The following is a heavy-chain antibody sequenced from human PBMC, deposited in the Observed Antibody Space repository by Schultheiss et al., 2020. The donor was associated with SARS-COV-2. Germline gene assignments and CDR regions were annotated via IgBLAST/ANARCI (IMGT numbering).Heavy chain of an antibody. J-gene: IGHJ6*02. CDR2: ISYDGSNK. Sequence: GESLKISCAASGFTFSSYAMHWVRQAPGKGLEWVAVISYDGSNKYYADSVRGRFTISRDNSKNTLYLQMNSLRAEDTAVYYCARDDCSSTSCYLTYYYYYGMDVWGQGTTVTVSS. CDR1: GFTFSSYA. D-gene: IGHD2-2*01. V-gene: IGHV3-30*01. CDR3: ARDDCSSTSCYLTYYYYYGMDV.